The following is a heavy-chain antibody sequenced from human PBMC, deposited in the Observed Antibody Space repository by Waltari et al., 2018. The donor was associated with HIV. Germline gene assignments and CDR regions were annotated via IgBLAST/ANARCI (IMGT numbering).Heavy chain of an antibody. CDR3: ARGGVDSLGGYYDY. D-gene: IGHD3-22*01. CDR1: GGSFSGYY. Sequence: QVQLQQWGAGLLKPSETLSLTCAVYGGSFSGYYWSWIRQPPGKGLEWIGEINHSGSTNYNPSLKSRVTISVDTSKNQFSLKLSSVTAADTAVYYCARGGVDSLGGYYDYWGQGTLVTVSS. V-gene: IGHV4-34*01. CDR2: INHSGST. J-gene: IGHJ4*02.